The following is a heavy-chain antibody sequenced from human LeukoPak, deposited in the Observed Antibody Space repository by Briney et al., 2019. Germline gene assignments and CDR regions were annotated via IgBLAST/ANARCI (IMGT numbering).Heavy chain of an antibody. Sequence: VGSLRLSCAAPGFTFSSYAMHWVRQAPGKGLEWVAVISYDGSNKYYADSVKGRFTISRDNSKNTLYLQMNSLRAEDTAVYYCASPGYSYGSLFDYWGQGTLVTVSS. D-gene: IGHD5-18*01. CDR1: GFTFSSYA. CDR2: ISYDGSNK. V-gene: IGHV3-30-3*01. J-gene: IGHJ4*02. CDR3: ASPGYSYGSLFDY.